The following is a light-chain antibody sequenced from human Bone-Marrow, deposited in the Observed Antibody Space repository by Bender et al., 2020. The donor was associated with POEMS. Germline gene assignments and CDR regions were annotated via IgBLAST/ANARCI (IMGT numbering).Light chain of an antibody. V-gene: IGLV1-47*01. CDR1: NSNIGTNI. Sequence: QPVLTQPPSASGTPGQRVTISCSGSNSNIGTNIVNWYQHIPGTAPKLLIYRSNQLPSGVPDRFSGSKSATSASLAISGLRSEDEADYYCAAWDDSLSGVVFGGGTKLTV. CDR3: AAWDDSLSGVV. J-gene: IGLJ2*01. CDR2: RSN.